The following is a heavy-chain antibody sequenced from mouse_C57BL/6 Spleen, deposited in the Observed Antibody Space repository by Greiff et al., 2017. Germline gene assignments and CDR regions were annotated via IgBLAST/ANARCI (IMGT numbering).Heavy chain of an antibody. V-gene: IGHV1-42*01. J-gene: IGHJ2*01. CDR1: GYSFTGYY. D-gene: IGHD1-1*01. Sequence: VQLQQSGPELVKPGASVKISCKASGYSFTGYYMNWVKQSPEKSLEWIGEINPSTGGTTYNQKFKAKATLTVDKSSSTAYMQPKSLTSDDSAVYYCARETTVPYFDYWGQGTTLTVSS. CDR3: ARETTVPYFDY. CDR2: INPSTGGT.